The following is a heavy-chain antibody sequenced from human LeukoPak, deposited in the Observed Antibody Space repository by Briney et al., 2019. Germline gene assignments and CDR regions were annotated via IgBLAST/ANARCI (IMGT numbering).Heavy chain of an antibody. CDR1: GFTFSSYA. CDR2: ISYDGSNK. V-gene: IGHV3-30-3*01. CDR3: ARDLSLVPYYYYGMDV. J-gene: IGHJ6*02. Sequence: GRSLRLSCAASGFTFSSYAMHWVRQAPGKGLEWVAVISYDGSNKYYADSVKGRFTISRDNSKNTLYLQMNSLRAEDTAVYYCARDLSLVPYYYYGMDVWGQGTTVTVSS. D-gene: IGHD3-10*01.